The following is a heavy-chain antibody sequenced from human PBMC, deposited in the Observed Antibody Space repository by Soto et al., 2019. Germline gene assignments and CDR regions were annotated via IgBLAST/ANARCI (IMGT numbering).Heavy chain of an antibody. CDR2: INHSGST. Sequence: SETLSLTCAVYGGSFSGYHWSRIRQPPGKGLEWIGEINHSGSTNYNPSLKSRVTISVDTSKNQFSLKLSSVTAADTAVYYCARGLGGSYYYYYYGMDLWGQVTTVTVSS. V-gene: IGHV4-34*01. CDR1: GGSFSGYH. J-gene: IGHJ6*02. CDR3: ARGLGGSYYYYYYGMDL. D-gene: IGHD1-26*01.